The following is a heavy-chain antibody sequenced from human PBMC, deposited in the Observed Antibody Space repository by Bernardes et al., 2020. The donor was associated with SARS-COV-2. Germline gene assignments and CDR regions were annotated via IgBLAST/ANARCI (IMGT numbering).Heavy chain of an antibody. CDR1: EFTFSSSS. D-gene: IGHD2-2*01. CDR2: ISGSSGTI. V-gene: IGHV3-48*01. Sequence: GGSLRLSCAASEFTFSSSSMNWVRQAPGKGLEWVSYISGSSGTIYYADSVKGRFTISRDNAKNSLYLQMNSLRAEDTAVYYCARDRTRLSIQYYYYGMDVWGQGTTVTVSS. CDR3: ARDRTRLSIQYYYYGMDV. J-gene: IGHJ6*02.